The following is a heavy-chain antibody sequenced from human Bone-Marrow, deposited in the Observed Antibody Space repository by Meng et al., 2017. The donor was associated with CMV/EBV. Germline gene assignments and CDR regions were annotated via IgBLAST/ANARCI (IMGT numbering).Heavy chain of an antibody. CDR2: TYYRSKWYN. D-gene: IGHD6-6*01. CDR1: EDSASSNSAA. CDR3: ARVEQLIFDY. V-gene: IGHV6-1*01. J-gene: IGHJ4*02. Sequence: QLQRQQSRPGLVKPSPTPPRPCAISEDSASSNSAAWTWIRQSPSRGLEWLGRTYYRSKWYNDYAVSVKSRITINPDTSKNQFSLQLNSVTPEDTAVYYCARVEQLIFDYWGQGTLVTVSP.